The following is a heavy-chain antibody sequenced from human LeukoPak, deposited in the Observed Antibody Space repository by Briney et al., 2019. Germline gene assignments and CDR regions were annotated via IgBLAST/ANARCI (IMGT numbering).Heavy chain of an antibody. Sequence: QPGRSLRLSCAASGLTFSSYGMHWVRQAPGKGLEWVAVIWYDGSNKYYADSVKGRFTISRDNSKNTLYLQMNSLRAEGTAVYYCAKPGSSSVEAFDIWGQGTMVTVSS. D-gene: IGHD6-13*01. V-gene: IGHV3-33*06. CDR1: GLTFSSYG. J-gene: IGHJ3*02. CDR3: AKPGSSSVEAFDI. CDR2: IWYDGSNK.